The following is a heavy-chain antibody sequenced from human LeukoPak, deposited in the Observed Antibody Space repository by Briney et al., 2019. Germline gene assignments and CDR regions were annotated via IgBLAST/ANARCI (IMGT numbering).Heavy chain of an antibody. V-gene: IGHV3-23*01. CDR1: GLTLSTYA. CDR3: AKDSYGMDV. J-gene: IGHJ6*02. CDR2: ISGSSGST. Sequence: GGSLRLSCAASGLTLSTYAMSWVRQAPGKGLEWVSAISGSSGSTYYADSVKGRFTISRDNSMNTLWLQMNSLRTEDTGIYYCAKDSYGMDVWGQGTTVTVSS.